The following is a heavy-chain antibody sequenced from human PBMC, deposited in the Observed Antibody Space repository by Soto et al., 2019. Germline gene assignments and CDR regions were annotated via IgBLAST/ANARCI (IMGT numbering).Heavy chain of an antibody. CDR2: IYYSGST. D-gene: IGHD4-4*01. V-gene: IGHV4-31*03. Sequence: SETLSLTCTVSGGSISSGGYYWSWIRQHPGKGMEWIGYIYYSGSTYYNPSLKSRVTISVDTSKHQFSLRLSSVTAVDSAVYYCARIATTTLGGPIDYWGRGTLVTVSS. J-gene: IGHJ4*02. CDR1: GGSISSGGYY. CDR3: ARIATTTLGGPIDY.